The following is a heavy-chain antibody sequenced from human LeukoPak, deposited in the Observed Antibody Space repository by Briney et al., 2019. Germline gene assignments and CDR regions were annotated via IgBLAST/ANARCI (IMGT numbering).Heavy chain of an antibody. CDR3: ARDAWYSSGIDAFDI. CDR2: IIPILGIA. CDR1: GGTFSSYA. V-gene: IGHV1-69*04. J-gene: IGHJ3*02. D-gene: IGHD6-19*01. Sequence: SVKVSCKASGGTFSSYAISWVRQAPGQGLEWMGRIIPILGIANYAQKFQGRVTITADKSTSTAYMELSSLRSEDTAVYYCARDAWYSSGIDAFDIWGQGTMVTVSS.